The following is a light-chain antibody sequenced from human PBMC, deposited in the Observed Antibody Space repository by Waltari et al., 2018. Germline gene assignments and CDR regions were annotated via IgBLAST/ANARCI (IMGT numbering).Light chain of an antibody. Sequence: QSALTQPASVSGSPGQSITISCTGPSSDVGKYNLVSWYQQHPGEVPKLMIYEVTKRPSGVSERFSGSKSGNTASLTISGLQAEDEADYFCCSFAGRGFSVIFGGGTKLTVL. CDR3: CSFAGRGFSVI. J-gene: IGLJ2*01. CDR1: SSDVGKYNL. V-gene: IGLV2-23*02. CDR2: EVT.